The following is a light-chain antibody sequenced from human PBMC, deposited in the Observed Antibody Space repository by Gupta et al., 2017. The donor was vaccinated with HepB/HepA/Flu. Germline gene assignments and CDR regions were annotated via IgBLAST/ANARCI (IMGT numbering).Light chain of an antibody. CDR3: LQPSSFFT. CDR2: DAS. J-gene: IGKJ3*01. Sequence: EIVFTQSPATLSLSPGERATLSCRASQSVSSYLAWYQQKPGQAPRLLIYDASNRATGIPDRFSGSGSGTDFTLTISSLEAEDFAVYYWLQPSSFFTFGPGTKVAIK. CDR1: QSVSSY. V-gene: IGKV3-11*01.